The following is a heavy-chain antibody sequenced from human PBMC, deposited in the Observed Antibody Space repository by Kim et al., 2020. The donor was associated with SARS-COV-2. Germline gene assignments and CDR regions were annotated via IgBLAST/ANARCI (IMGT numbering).Heavy chain of an antibody. CDR1: GFTVSSNY. CDR2: IYSGGST. J-gene: IGHJ4*02. D-gene: IGHD3-10*01. CDR3: ASFTRDYYGSGADDCVDY. V-gene: IGHV3-53*04. Sequence: GGSLRLSCAASGFTVSSNYMSWVRQAPGKGLEWVSVIYSGGSTYYEASFMGRFTITRHNYKNKMYLQKNSLRAEDTAVYYCASFTRDYYGSGADDCVDYWGQGTLVTVSS.